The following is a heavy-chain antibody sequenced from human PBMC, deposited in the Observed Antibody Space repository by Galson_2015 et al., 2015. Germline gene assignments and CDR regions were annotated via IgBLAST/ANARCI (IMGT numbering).Heavy chain of an antibody. D-gene: IGHD3-10*01. J-gene: IGHJ6*02. Sequence: CAISGDSVSSHSAAWIWIRHSPSSGLEWLGRTCYRSKWYNDYALSVRSRITINPDTSKNQFSLQLRSVTPDDKDVYNCASGSMRYAMDFWGQGTPVTVSS. CDR2: TCYRSKWYN. CDR1: GDSVSSHSAA. CDR3: ASGSMRYAMDF. V-gene: IGHV6-1*01.